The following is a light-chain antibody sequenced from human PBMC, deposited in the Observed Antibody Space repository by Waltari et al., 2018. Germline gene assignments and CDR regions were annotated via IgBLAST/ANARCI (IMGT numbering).Light chain of an antibody. CDR2: ATS. Sequence: VLTQSPDTLSLSPGERATLSCRASQSVSTPFFLWYQQKPGQAPRLLIFATSSRATGIPDRFSGSGSGTDFTLTISRRELENFAVYYCQQYGTLPATFGGGTKVEIK. J-gene: IGKJ4*01. CDR3: QQYGTLPAT. V-gene: IGKV3-20*01. CDR1: QSVSTPF.